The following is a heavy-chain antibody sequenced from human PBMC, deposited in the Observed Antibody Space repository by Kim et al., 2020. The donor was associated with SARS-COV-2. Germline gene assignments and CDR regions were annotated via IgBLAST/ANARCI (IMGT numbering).Heavy chain of an antibody. CDR2: IYYSGST. V-gene: IGHV4-31*03. J-gene: IGHJ4*02. CDR1: GGSISSGGYY. Sequence: SETLSLTCTVSGGSISSGGYYWSWIRQHPGKGLEWIGYIYYSGSTYYNPSLKSRVTISVDTSKNQFSLKLSSVTAADTAVYYCARALRGYSREIRNFDYWGQGTLVTVSS. D-gene: IGHD5-18*01. CDR3: ARALRGYSREIRNFDY.